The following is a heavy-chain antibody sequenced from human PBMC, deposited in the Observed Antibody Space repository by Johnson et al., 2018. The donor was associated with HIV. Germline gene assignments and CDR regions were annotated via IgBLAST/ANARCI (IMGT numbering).Heavy chain of an antibody. Sequence: VQLVESGGGVVQPGGSLRLSCAASGFTVSASSMTWVRQAPGRGLEWVSTIGGSGGTTYYADSVKGRFTISRDSSKNTVYLHMDSLRVGDTAMYYCTKYGGGGTYFSAFDIWGQGTKVIVSS. J-gene: IGHJ3*02. CDR2: IGGSGGTT. CDR1: GFTVSASS. V-gene: IGHV3-23*04. D-gene: IGHD1-26*01. CDR3: TKYGGGGTYFSAFDI.